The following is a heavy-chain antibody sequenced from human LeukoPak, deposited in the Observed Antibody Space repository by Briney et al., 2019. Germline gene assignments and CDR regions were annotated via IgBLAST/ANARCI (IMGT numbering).Heavy chain of an antibody. CDR2: IGASGGST. V-gene: IGHV3-23*01. Sequence: GGSLRLSCATSGVTFSSYAMSWVRQAPGKGPEWVSGIGASGGSTYYADSVKGRFAISRDNSKNTLYLQMNSQRTEDTAVYYCAKAEGYDILTGLDYWGQGTLVTVSS. CDR3: AKAEGYDILTGLDY. D-gene: IGHD3-9*01. J-gene: IGHJ4*02. CDR1: GVTFSSYA.